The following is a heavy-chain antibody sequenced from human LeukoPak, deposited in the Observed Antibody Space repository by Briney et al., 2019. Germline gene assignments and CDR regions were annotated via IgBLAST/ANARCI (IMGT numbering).Heavy chain of an antibody. V-gene: IGHV1-69*05. J-gene: IGHJ4*02. CDR2: IIPIFGTA. D-gene: IGHD2-2*02. Sequence: GASVKVSCKASGGTFSSYAISWVRQAPGQGLEWMGGIIPIFGTANYAQKFQGRVTITTDESTSTAYMELSSLRSEDTAVYYCAAHWDPLDIVVVPAAICPFDYWGQGTLVTVSS. CDR1: GGTFSSYA. CDR3: AAHWDPLDIVVVPAAICPFDY.